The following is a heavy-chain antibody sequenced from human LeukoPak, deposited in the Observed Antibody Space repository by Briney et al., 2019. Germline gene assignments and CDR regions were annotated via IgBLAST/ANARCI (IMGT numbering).Heavy chain of an antibody. CDR2: ISSTGSTI. J-gene: IGHJ4*02. Sequence: GGSLRLSCTASGLSFSGYEMNWVRQAPGKGLEWVSYISSTGSTIYYTDSVKGRFTISRDNAKNSLYLQMNSLRAEDTAVYYYATLTTTHNRDDYFDYWGQGTLVTVSS. CDR1: GLSFSGYE. CDR3: ATLTTTHNRDDYFDY. D-gene: IGHD4-11*01. V-gene: IGHV3-48*03.